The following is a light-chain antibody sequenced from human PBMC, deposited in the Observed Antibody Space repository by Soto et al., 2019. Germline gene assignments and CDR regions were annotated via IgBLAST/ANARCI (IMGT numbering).Light chain of an antibody. CDR3: QQLFDSPIT. Sequence: GASATITRRASQVISTSLAWYQVKPGKAPKLLIYAASTLESGVPSRFSATVSGTEFSLTITSLQHEDFATYYCQQLFDSPITFGQGTRLEIK. CDR1: QVISTS. V-gene: IGKV1-9*01. CDR2: AAS. J-gene: IGKJ5*01.